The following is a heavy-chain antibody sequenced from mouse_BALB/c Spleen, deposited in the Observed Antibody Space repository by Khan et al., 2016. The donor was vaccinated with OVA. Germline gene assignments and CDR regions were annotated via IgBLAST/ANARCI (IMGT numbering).Heavy chain of an antibody. V-gene: IGHV1-26*01. CDR1: GYSFSLYY. CDR2: VNPNNGDA. Sequence: EVQLQQSGPDLVKPGASVKISCKASGYSFSLYYMTWVKQSHGKSPEWIGRVNPNNGDATYNQKFKGKAILTVDKSSSTAYMELRSLTSEDSAVSYSARGDEFLPYWGQGTLVTVSA. CDR3: ARGDEFLPY. J-gene: IGHJ3*01.